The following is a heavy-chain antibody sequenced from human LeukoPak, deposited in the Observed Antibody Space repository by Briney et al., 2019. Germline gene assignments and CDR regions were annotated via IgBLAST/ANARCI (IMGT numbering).Heavy chain of an antibody. CDR2: INHSGGT. CDR3: ARVYCSGGSCYKLDY. D-gene: IGHD2-15*01. J-gene: IGHJ4*02. V-gene: IGHV4-34*01. Sequence: SETLSLTCAVYGGSFSGYYWSWIRQPPGKGLEWIGEINHSGGTNYNPSLKSRVTISVDTSKNQFSLRLSSVTAADTAVYYCARVYCSGGSCYKLDYWGQGTLVTVSS. CDR1: GGSFSGYY.